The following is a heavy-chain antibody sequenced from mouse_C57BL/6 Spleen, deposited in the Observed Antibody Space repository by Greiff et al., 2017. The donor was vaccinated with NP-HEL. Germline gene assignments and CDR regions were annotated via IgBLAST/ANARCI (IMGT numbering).Heavy chain of an antibody. Sequence: QVQLKQPGAELVKPGASVKLSCKASDYTFTSYWMHWVKQRPGQGLEWIGMIHPNSGSTNYNEKFKSKATLTVDKSSSTAYMQLSSLTSEDSAVYYCAREGRDAMDYWGQGTSVTVSS. V-gene: IGHV1-64*01. CDR2: IHPNSGST. CDR1: DYTFTSYW. J-gene: IGHJ4*01. CDR3: AREGRDAMDY.